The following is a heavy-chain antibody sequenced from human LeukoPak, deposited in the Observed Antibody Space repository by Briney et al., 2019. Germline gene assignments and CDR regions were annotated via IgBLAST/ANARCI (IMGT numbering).Heavy chain of an antibody. J-gene: IGHJ4*02. CDR3: AKHSLKTECSGGRIWDC. V-gene: IGHV3-23*01. Sequence: TGGSLRLSCAASGFTFSSYAMSWVRQAPGKGLEWVSAISGSGASTYYTDSVKGRFTISRDNSKNTLYLQMVSLRAEDTAVYYCAKHSLKTECSGGRIWDCWGQGTLVTVSS. CDR2: ISGSGAST. CDR1: GFTFSSYA. D-gene: IGHD2-15*01.